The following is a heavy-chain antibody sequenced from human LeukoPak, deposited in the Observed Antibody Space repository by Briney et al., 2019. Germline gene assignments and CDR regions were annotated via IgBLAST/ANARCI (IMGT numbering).Heavy chain of an antibody. CDR1: GFTFSNHA. D-gene: IGHD3-10*02. Sequence: GGSPRLSCAASGFTFSNHAMSWVRQAPGKGPEWVSAISVSGGSTYYADSVKGRFTISRDNSKNTLYLQMNSLRAEDTAVYYCAELGITMIGGVWGKGTTVTISS. CDR3: AELGITMIGGV. V-gene: IGHV3-23*01. CDR2: ISVSGGST. J-gene: IGHJ6*04.